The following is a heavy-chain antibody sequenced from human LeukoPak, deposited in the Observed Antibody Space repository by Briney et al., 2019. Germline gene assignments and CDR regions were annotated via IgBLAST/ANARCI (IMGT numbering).Heavy chain of an antibody. D-gene: IGHD3-16*01. CDR2: IKEDGSEK. Sequence: PGESLRLSCAASGFTFTTYWMSWVRQAPGRGLEWVANIKEDGSEKNYVDSVKGRFTISRDNAKNSLYLQMNSLRAEDTAVYYCARGGDCFDSWGQGTLVTVSS. CDR1: GFTFTTYW. V-gene: IGHV3-7*01. CDR3: ARGGDCFDS. J-gene: IGHJ5*01.